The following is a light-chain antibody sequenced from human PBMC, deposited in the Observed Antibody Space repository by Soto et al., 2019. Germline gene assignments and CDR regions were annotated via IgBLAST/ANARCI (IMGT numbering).Light chain of an antibody. CDR2: GAS. J-gene: IGKJ2*01. V-gene: IGKV3-20*01. CDR1: QSVSSSY. Sequence: EIVLTQSPGTLSLSPGERATLSCRASQSVSSSYLAWYQQKPGQAPRLLIYGASISATGIPDRFSGSGSGTDFTFTISRLDPEDFAVYYCQKYGSPPFYHKSYTFGRGTKLEIK. CDR3: QKYGSPPFYHKSYT.